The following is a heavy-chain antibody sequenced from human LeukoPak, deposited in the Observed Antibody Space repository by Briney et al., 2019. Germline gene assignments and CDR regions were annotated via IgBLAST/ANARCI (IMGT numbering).Heavy chain of an antibody. J-gene: IGHJ3*02. Sequence: ASETLSLTCTVSRGSITSTDHYWAWIRQPPGKALEWIGSIYHTGKTFYSPSLKSRLSMSIDTSKSQFSLSLRSATAADTAVYYCARAHLVYGLDAFDIWGQGTMVTVSS. CDR3: ARAHLVYGLDAFDI. D-gene: IGHD2-8*01. CDR2: IYHTGKT. CDR1: RGSITSTDHY. V-gene: IGHV4-39*07.